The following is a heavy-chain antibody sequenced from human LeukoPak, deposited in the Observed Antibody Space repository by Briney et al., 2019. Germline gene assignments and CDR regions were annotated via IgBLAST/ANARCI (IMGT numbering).Heavy chain of an antibody. J-gene: IGHJ4*02. D-gene: IGHD6-13*01. CDR1: GFTFSDYY. CDR2: ISSSSSYT. V-gene: IGHV3-11*05. CDR3: ARVVAAAGDY. Sequence: PGGSLRLSCAASGFTFSDYYMSWIRQAPGKGLGWVSYISSSSSYTNYADSVKGRFTISRDNAKNSLYLQMNSLRAEDTAVYYCARVVAAAGDYWGQGTLVTVSS.